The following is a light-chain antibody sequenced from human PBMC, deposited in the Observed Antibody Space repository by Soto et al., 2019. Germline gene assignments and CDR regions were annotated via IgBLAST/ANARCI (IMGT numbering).Light chain of an antibody. CDR1: QGISSY. CDR3: HQLNSYPIT. CDR2: AAS. Sequence: IQLTQSPSSLSASVGDRVTITCRASQGISSYLAWYQQKPGKAPKLLIYAASTLQSGVPSRFSGSGSGTDFTLTIGSLQPEDFASYYCHQLNSYPITFAQGTRLEIK. J-gene: IGKJ5*01. V-gene: IGKV1-9*01.